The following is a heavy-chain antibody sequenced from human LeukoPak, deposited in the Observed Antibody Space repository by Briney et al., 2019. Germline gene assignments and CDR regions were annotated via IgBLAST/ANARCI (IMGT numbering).Heavy chain of an antibody. V-gene: IGHV1-69*08. CDR1: GGTFSSYT. Sequence: SVKVSCKASGGTFSSYTISWVRQAPGQGLEWMGRIIPILGTANYAQKFQGRVTITADKSTSTAYMELSSLRSEDTAVYYCAREREPLPPDYWGQGTLVTVSS. CDR3: AREREPLPPDY. CDR2: IIPILGTA. D-gene: IGHD1-14*01. J-gene: IGHJ4*02.